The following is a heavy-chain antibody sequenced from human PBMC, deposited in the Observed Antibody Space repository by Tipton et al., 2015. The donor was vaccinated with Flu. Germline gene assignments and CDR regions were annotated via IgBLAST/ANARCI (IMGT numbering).Heavy chain of an antibody. Sequence: SLRLSCAASGFTFSSYSMNWVRQAPGKGLEWVSSISSSSSYIYYADSVKGRFTISRDNAKNSLYQQMNSLRAEDTAVYYCAREGRGLTGGFDYWGQGTLVTVSS. V-gene: IGHV3-21*01. CDR3: AREGRGLTGGFDY. J-gene: IGHJ4*02. CDR2: ISSSSSYI. D-gene: IGHD7-27*01. CDR1: GFTFSSYS.